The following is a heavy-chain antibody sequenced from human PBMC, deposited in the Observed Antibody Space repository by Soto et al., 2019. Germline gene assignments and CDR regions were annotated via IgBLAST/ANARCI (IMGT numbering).Heavy chain of an antibody. CDR2: IYTSGST. D-gene: IGHD3-10*01. J-gene: IGHJ4*02. V-gene: IGHV4-4*07. CDR1: GGSISSYY. Sequence: ASKTLSLTCTVSGGSISSYYWSWIRQPAGKGLEWIGRIYTSGSTNYNPSLKSRVTMSVDTSKNQFSLKLSSVTAADTAVYYCARGRVLLWFGESAFDYWGQGTLVTVSS. CDR3: ARGRVLLWFGESAFDY.